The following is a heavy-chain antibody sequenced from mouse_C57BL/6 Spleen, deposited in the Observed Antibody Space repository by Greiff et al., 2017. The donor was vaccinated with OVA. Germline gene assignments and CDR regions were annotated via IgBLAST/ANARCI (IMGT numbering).Heavy chain of an antibody. CDR1: GFSLTSYG. CDR2: IWSGGST. V-gene: IGHV2-2*01. Sequence: VQLQQSGPGLVQPSQSLSITCTVSGFSLTSYGVHWVRQSPGKGLEWLGVIWSGGSTDYNAAFISRLSISKDNSKSQFFFKMNSLQADDTAIYYCARYDGYSFAYWGQGTLVTVSA. J-gene: IGHJ3*01. D-gene: IGHD2-3*01. CDR3: ARYDGYSFAY.